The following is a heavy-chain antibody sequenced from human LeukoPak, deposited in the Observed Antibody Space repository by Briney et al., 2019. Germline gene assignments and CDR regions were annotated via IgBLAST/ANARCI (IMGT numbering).Heavy chain of an antibody. CDR1: GFTFSKSA. CDR3: AKDPKGSTVTTYWFVY. D-gene: IGHD4-17*01. Sequence: GGSLRPSCVASGFTFSKSAMSWVRQPPGKGLEWVSAISGSGGDTYYAHSVKGRLTISRDNSKNTLYLQMNSLRAEDTAVYYCAKDPKGSTVTTYWFVYWGQGTLVTVSS. CDR2: ISGSGGDT. V-gene: IGHV3-23*01. J-gene: IGHJ4*02.